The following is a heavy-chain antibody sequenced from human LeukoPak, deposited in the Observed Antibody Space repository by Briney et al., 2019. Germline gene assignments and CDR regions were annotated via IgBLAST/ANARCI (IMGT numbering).Heavy chain of an antibody. CDR1: GFTFSSYG. J-gene: IGHJ4*02. Sequence: PGGSLRLSCVASGFTFSSYGMHWVRQAPGKGLEWVAFIRYDGSNKYYADSVKGRFTISRDNSKNTLYLQMNSLRAEDTAVYYCAKDRYYGSGSYYYFDYWGQGTLVTVSS. V-gene: IGHV3-30*02. D-gene: IGHD3-10*01. CDR2: IRYDGSNK. CDR3: AKDRYYGSGSYYYFDY.